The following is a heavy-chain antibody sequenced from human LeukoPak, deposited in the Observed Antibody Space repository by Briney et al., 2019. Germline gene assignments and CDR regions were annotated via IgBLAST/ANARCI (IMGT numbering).Heavy chain of an antibody. CDR2: IIPIFGTA. V-gene: IGHV1-69*13. CDR1: GGTFSSYA. CDR3: ARPNNSLVVNYYDSSGYYLDY. D-gene: IGHD3-22*01. J-gene: IGHJ4*02. Sequence: ASVKVSCKASGGTFSSYAISWVRQAPGQGLEWMGGIIPIFGTANYAQKFQGRVTITADESTSTAYMELSSLRSEDTAVYYCARPNNSLVVNYYDSSGYYLDYWGQGTLVTVSS.